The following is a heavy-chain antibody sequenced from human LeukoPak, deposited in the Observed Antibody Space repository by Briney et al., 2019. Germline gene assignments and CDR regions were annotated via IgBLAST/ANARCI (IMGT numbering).Heavy chain of an antibody. D-gene: IGHD6-19*01. Sequence: GGSLRLSCAASGFTFSSYAMSWVRQAPGKGLEWVSAITGRGASTYYADSVKGRFTISRDNSKNTLYLQMNSLRPEDAAVYYCARHPRVTVAGSHFDYWGQGTLVTVSS. CDR3: ARHPRVTVAGSHFDY. CDR1: GFTFSSYA. J-gene: IGHJ4*02. V-gene: IGHV3-23*01. CDR2: ITGRGAST.